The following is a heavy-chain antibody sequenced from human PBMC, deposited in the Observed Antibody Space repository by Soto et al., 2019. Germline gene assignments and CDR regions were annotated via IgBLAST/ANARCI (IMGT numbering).Heavy chain of an antibody. D-gene: IGHD6-13*01. CDR2: MNTNSDDT. Sequence: QVQLVQSGAEVKKPGASVQVSCKTSGYTFTSYDINWVRQAPGQGLEWVGWMNTNSDDTRSAQKFRGKLTLTRDKSMRAVYMKLSNLRPDDSAVYYCAREWSAAGHFYGMDVWAKGQRSPSP. J-gene: IGHJ6*02. V-gene: IGHV1-8*01. CDR3: AREWSAAGHFYGMDV. CDR1: GYTFTSYD.